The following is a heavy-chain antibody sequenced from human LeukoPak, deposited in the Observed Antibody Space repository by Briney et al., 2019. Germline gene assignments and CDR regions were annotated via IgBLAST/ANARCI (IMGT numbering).Heavy chain of an antibody. J-gene: IGHJ4*02. CDR2: IDPSDSYT. V-gene: IGHV5-10-1*01. CDR3: ARGADWNYGLLDY. CDR1: GYSFTSYW. D-gene: IGHD1-7*01. Sequence: GESLKIPCKGSGYSFTSYWISWVRQMPGKGLEWMGRIDPSDSYTNYSPSFQGHVTISADKSISTAYLQWSSLKASDTAMYYCARGADWNYGLLDYWGQGTLVTVSS.